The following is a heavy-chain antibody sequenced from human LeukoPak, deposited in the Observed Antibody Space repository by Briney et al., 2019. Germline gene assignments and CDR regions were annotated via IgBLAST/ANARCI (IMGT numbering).Heavy chain of an antibody. CDR2: ISTSGST. J-gene: IGHJ3*02. D-gene: IGHD1-26*01. V-gene: IGHV4-4*07. CDR3: AREATAIDAFDI. Sequence: SETLSLTCTVSGGSVSSFHWSWIRQPAGKGLEWIGRISTSGSTNYNPSLKSRVTISVDKSKNQFSPRLSSVTAADTAVYYCAREATAIDAFDIWGQGTMVTVSS. CDR1: GGSVSSFH.